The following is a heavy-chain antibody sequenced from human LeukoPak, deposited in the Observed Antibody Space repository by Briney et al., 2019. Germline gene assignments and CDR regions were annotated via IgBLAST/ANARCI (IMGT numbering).Heavy chain of an antibody. CDR2: IRSNSDGGTI. Sequence: PGGTLRLSCATSGFTFSNAWMNWVRQAPGKGLEWVGRIRSNSDGGTIDYAAPVKGRFTLSRDDSKTTLYLQMNSLQTEDTAVYYCATDFYDSTWGQGTLVTVSS. CDR3: ATDFYDST. CDR1: GFTFSNAW. D-gene: IGHD3-22*01. V-gene: IGHV3-15*07. J-gene: IGHJ5*02.